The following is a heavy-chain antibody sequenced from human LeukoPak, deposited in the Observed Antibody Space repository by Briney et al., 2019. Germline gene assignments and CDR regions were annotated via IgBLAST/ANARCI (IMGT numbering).Heavy chain of an antibody. V-gene: IGHV4-34*01. CDR1: GGSFSGYY. D-gene: IGHD3-10*01. J-gene: IGHJ6*02. CDR3: ARRRLWFGEPFYGMDV. Sequence: SETLSLTCAVYGGSFSGYYWSWIRQPPGKGLEWIGEINHSGSTNYNPPLKSRVTISVDTSKNQFSLKLSSVTAAHTAVYYCARRRLWFGEPFYGMDVWGQGTTVTVSS. CDR2: INHSGST.